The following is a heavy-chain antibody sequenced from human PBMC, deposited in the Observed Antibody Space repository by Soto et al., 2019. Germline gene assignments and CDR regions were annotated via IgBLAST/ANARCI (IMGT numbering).Heavy chain of an antibody. J-gene: IGHJ3*02. V-gene: IGHV3-74*01. CDR3: ATTPLEGYCSGGSCYPARADAFDI. Sequence: GGSLRLSCAASGFTFSSYWMHWVRQAPGKGLVWVSRINSDGSSTSYADSVKGRFTISRDNAKNTLYLQMNSLRAEDTAVYYCATTPLEGYCSGGSCYPARADAFDIWGQGTMVTVSS. CDR2: INSDGSST. CDR1: GFTFSSYW. D-gene: IGHD2-15*01.